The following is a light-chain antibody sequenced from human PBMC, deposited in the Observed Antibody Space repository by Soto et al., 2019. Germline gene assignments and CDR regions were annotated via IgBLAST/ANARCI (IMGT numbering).Light chain of an antibody. V-gene: IGKV1-5*03. J-gene: IGKJ4*01. CDR1: QAISSW. CDR3: QQYCSYPLT. Sequence: DVPMTQSPSTLAASVGDRVTITCRASQAISSWLAWYQQKPGKAPKLLIYKASSLESGVPSRFSGSGSGTEFTLTISSLQPDDFAAYYCQQYCSYPLTFGGGTKVEIK. CDR2: KAS.